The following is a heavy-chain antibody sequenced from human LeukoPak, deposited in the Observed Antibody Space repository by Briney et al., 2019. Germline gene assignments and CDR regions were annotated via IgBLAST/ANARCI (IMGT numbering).Heavy chain of an antibody. J-gene: IGHJ4*02. CDR3: ARGWHYFYD. CDR2: ISYSGTT. Sequence: SQTLSLTCTVSGVSISSGDYLWSWLRQPPGKGLEWIGYISYSGTTYSNPSLKSRPTISEDTSKNQFSLKLSSVTAADTAVYYCARGWHYFYDGGEGTLVTVSS. D-gene: IGHD2-15*01. CDR1: GVSISSGDYL. V-gene: IGHV4-30-4*01.